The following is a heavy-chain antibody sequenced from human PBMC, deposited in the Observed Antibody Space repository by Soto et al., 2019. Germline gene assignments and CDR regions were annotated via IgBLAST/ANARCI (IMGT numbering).Heavy chain of an antibody. CDR1: GFTFSNAW. D-gene: IGHD3-10*01. V-gene: IGHV3-15*07. CDR3: TTHRSPMVPSPPETYYYYYGMDV. J-gene: IGHJ6*02. Sequence: PGGSLRLSCAASGFTFSNAWMNWVRQAPGKGLEWVGRIKSKTDGGTTDYAAPVKGRFTISRDDSKNTLYLQMNSLKTEDTAVYYCTTHRSPMVPSPPETYYYYYGMDVWGQGTTVTVSS. CDR2: IKSKTDGGTT.